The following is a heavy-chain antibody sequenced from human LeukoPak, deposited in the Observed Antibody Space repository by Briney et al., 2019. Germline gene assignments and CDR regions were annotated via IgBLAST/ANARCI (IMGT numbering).Heavy chain of an antibody. Sequence: SKTLSLTCAVYGGSFSGYYWSWIRQPPGKGLEWIGEINHSGSTNYNPSLKSRVTISVDTSKNQFSLKLSSVTAADTAVYYCASLGSSVAAAFDIWGQGTMVTVSS. D-gene: IGHD6-19*01. CDR2: INHSGST. CDR3: ASLGSSVAAAFDI. J-gene: IGHJ3*02. V-gene: IGHV4-34*01. CDR1: GGSFSGYY.